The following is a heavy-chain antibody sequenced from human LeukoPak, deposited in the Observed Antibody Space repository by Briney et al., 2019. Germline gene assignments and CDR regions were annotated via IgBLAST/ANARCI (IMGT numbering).Heavy chain of an antibody. CDR3: ARQDGGSYRIDF. Sequence: GESLKISCKGSGYSFTSYWIGWVRQTPGKGLEWMGIIYPGDSDVRYSPSFQGQVTISADRAINTAYLQWGTLKASDTAMYYCARQDGGSYRIDFWGQGTLVTVSS. J-gene: IGHJ4*02. D-gene: IGHD1-26*01. CDR2: IYPGDSDV. CDR1: GYSFTSYW. V-gene: IGHV5-51*01.